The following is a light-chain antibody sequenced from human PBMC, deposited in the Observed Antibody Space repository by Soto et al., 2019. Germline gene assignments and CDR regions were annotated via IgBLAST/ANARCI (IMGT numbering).Light chain of an antibody. V-gene: IGLV2-14*03. CDR2: DVS. CDR3: SSYTTSSTQV. J-gene: IGLJ1*01. Sequence: QSVLTQPASVSGSPGQSITISCTGTSSDVVGYNYVSWYQQHPGKAPKLMIYDVSNRPSRVSNRFSGSKSANTASLTISGLQAEDEADYYCSSYTTSSTQVFGTGTKLTVL. CDR1: SSDVVGYNY.